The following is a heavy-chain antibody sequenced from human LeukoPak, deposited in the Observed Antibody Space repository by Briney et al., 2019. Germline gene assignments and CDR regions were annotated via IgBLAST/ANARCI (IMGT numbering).Heavy chain of an antibody. Sequence: GGSLRLSCAASDFSFSNYAMSWVRQAPGKGLEWVAFIRYDGSNKYYADSVKGRFTISRDNSKNTLYLQMNSLRAEDTAVYYCAKDGYYYDSSGTFDIWGQGTMVTVSS. CDR3: AKDGYYYDSSGTFDI. D-gene: IGHD3-22*01. J-gene: IGHJ3*02. CDR2: IRYDGSNK. CDR1: DFSFSNYA. V-gene: IGHV3-30*02.